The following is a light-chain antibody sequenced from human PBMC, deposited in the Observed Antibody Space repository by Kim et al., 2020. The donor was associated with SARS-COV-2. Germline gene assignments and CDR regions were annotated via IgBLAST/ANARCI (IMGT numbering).Light chain of an antibody. CDR1: SGHSSCA. J-gene: IGLJ3*02. Sequence: GASVKLTCPLGSGHSSCAIAWHKQQPEKGPRYLMKLNSDGSHSKGDGIPDRFSGSSSGAERYLTISSLQSEDEADYYCQTWGTGMVFGGGTQLTVL. CDR3: QTWGTGMV. CDR2: LNSDGSH. V-gene: IGLV4-69*01.